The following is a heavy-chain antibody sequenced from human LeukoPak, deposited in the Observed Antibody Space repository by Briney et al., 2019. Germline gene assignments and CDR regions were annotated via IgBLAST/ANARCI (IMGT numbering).Heavy chain of an antibody. CDR1: GFIFSDYY. Sequence: GGSLRLSCAASGFIFSDYYMSWIRQAPGKGLEWVSYISNSGTTIYYADSVKGRFTISRGNAKNSLYLQMNSLRAEDTAVYYCARNRKWELPGDFDYWGQGTLVTVSS. J-gene: IGHJ4*02. CDR2: ISNSGTTI. D-gene: IGHD1-26*01. V-gene: IGHV3-11*01. CDR3: ARNRKWELPGDFDY.